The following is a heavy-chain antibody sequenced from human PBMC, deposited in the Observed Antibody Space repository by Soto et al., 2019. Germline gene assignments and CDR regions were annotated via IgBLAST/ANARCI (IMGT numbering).Heavy chain of an antibody. D-gene: IGHD3-10*01. CDR1: GGTCRSYA. CDR3: AREKSTTSITMVGGVMDV. V-gene: IGHV1-69*06. CDR2: IIPIVGTS. Sequence: QVQLVQSGAEVKKPGSSVKVSCKASGGTCRSYAITWVRQAPGRGLAWMGGIIPIVGTSNYAQKFQDRVTITADKSTSRAYMELSSLRSEDTAVDYCAREKSTTSITMVGGVMDVWGQGTMVTVSS. J-gene: IGHJ6*02.